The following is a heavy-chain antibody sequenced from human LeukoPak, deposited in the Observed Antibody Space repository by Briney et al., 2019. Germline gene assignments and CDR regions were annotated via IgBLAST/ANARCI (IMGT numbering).Heavy chain of an antibody. Sequence: SATLSLTCAVYGSSFSGYYWSCIRRPPGKRLEWIGEINHSGSTNYNPSLKSRVTISVDTSKNQFSLKLSSVTAADTAVYYCARSRDGYSYYYYYYMDVWGKGTTVTVSS. D-gene: IGHD5-24*01. J-gene: IGHJ6*03. CDR3: ARSRDGYSYYYYYYMDV. V-gene: IGHV4-34*01. CDR2: INHSGST. CDR1: GSSFSGYY.